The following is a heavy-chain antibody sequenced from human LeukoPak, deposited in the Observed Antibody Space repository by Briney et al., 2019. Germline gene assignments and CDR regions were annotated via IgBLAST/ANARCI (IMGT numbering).Heavy chain of an antibody. CDR1: GFTFSTYN. Sequence: PGGSLRLSCAASGFTFSTYNMNWVRQAPGKGLEWVSHITSSSTNIYYADSVKGRFTISRGNAKNALSLQMNSLRDEDTAVYYCATSGNYYLKYWGQGTMVTVSS. CDR3: ATSGNYYLKY. D-gene: IGHD1-26*01. J-gene: IGHJ4*02. V-gene: IGHV3-48*02. CDR2: ITSSSTNI.